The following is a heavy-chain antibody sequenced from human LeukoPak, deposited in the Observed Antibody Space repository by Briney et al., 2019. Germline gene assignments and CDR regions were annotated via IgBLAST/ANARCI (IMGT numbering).Heavy chain of an antibody. V-gene: IGHV4-38-2*02. CDR2: IYHSGST. CDR1: GYSISSGYY. J-gene: IGHJ4*02. Sequence: SEILSLTCTVSGYSISSGYYWGWIRQPPGKGLEWIGSIYHSGSTYCNPSLKSRVTISVDTSKNQFSLKLSSVTAADTAVYYCARGGPIFGVVGDDYWGQGTLVTVSS. CDR3: ARGGPIFGVVGDDY. D-gene: IGHD3-3*01.